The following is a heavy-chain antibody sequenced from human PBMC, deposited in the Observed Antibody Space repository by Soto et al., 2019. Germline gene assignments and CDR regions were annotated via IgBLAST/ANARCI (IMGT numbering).Heavy chain of an antibody. CDR2: IIPILGIA. CDR1: GGTFSSYT. Sequence: SVKVSCKASGGTFSSYTISWVRQAPGQGLEWMGRIIPILGIANYAQKFQGRVTITADKSTSTAYMELSSLRSEDTAVYYCAAPRGYCSSTSCYRSHSDLLDIWGQGIMVTVSS. J-gene: IGHJ3*02. CDR3: AAPRGYCSSTSCYRSHSDLLDI. V-gene: IGHV1-69*02. D-gene: IGHD2-2*01.